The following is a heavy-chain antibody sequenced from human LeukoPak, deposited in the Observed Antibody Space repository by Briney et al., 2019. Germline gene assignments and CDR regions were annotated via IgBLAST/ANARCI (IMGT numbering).Heavy chain of an antibody. V-gene: IGHV3-11*04. D-gene: IGHD4-11*01. Sequence: GGSLRLSCAAPGFTFSDFHMSWIRQAPGKGLEWVSYISSSGATIYYADSVKGRFTISRDNAKNSLYPQMNSLRAEDTAMYYCARDSAAFSKYVGDYWGQGTLVTVSS. CDR2: ISSSGATI. CDR1: GFTFSDFH. CDR3: ARDSAAFSKYVGDY. J-gene: IGHJ4*02.